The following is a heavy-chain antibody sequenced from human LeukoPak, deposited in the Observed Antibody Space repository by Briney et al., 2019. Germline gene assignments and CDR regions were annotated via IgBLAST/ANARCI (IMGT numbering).Heavy chain of an antibody. CDR2: IWYDGSNK. J-gene: IGHJ4*02. CDR3: AREAQYYYDSSGYYSH. CDR1: GFTFSSYG. D-gene: IGHD3-22*01. Sequence: PGRSLRLSCAASGFTFSSYGMHWVRQAPGKGLEWVAVIWYDGSNKYYADSVKGRFTISRDNSKNTLYLQMNSLRAEDTAVYYCAREAQYYYDSSGYYSHWGQGTLVTVSS. V-gene: IGHV3-33*01.